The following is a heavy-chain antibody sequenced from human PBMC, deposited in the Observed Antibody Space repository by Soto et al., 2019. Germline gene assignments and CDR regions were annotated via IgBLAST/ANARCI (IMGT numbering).Heavy chain of an antibody. V-gene: IGHV1-18*04. CDR3: LRARPGGPYCSSSSCYAF. J-gene: IGHJ4*02. Sequence: ASVKVSCKASGYTFTSYGISWVRQAPGQGLEWMGWIYTYNGDTNYAQKFQGRVTMTTDTSTSTAYRDLRSLRSDDTAVYYCLRARPGGPYCSSSSCYAFWGQGTLVTVSS. CDR2: IYTYNGDT. D-gene: IGHD2-2*01. CDR1: GYTFTSYG.